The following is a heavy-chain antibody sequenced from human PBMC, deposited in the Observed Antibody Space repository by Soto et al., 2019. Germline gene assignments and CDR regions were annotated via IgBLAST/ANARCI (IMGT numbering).Heavy chain of an antibody. V-gene: IGHV3-30*18. CDR1: GFTFSSYA. CDR2: ISHDGNVN. CDR3: AKDEYWESHFYYFMDL. Sequence: QVQLVESGGGVVQPGRSLRLSCDASGFTFSSYAMHWVRQAPGKGLEWVAVISHDGNVNYYSESVKGRFTMSRDNSKDTLYLQMDSLRTEDTAVYFCAKDEYWESHFYYFMDLWGKGTPVTVSS. D-gene: IGHD2-8*02. J-gene: IGHJ6*03.